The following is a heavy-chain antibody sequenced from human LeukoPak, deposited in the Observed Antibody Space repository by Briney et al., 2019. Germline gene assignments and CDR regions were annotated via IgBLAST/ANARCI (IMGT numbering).Heavy chain of an antibody. CDR3: ARGHRRYCSGGSCYLDY. V-gene: IGHV4-34*01. D-gene: IGHD2-15*01. Sequence: SETLSLTCAVYGGSFSGYYWSWIRQPPGKGLEWIGEINHSGSTNYNPSLKSRVTISVDTSKNQFSLKLSSVTAADTAVYYCARGHRRYCSGGSCYLDYWGQGTLVTVSP. CDR1: GGSFSGYY. J-gene: IGHJ4*02. CDR2: INHSGST.